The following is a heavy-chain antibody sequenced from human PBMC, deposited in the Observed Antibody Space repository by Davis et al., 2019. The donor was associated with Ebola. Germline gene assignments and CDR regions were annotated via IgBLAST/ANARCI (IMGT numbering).Heavy chain of an antibody. V-gene: IGHV4-34*01. CDR3: ARYSGAYYYGMDV. J-gene: IGHJ6*02. CDR2: INHSGST. CDR1: GGSFSGYY. Sequence: SETLSLTCAVHGGSFSGYYWSWIRQPPGKGLEWIGEINHSGSTNYNPSLKSRVTISVDTSKNQFSLKLSSVTAADTAVYYCARYSGAYYYGMDVWGQGTTVTVSS. D-gene: IGHD1-26*01.